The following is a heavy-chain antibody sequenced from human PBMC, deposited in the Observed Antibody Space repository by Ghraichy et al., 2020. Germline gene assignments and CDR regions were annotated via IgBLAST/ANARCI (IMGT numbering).Heavy chain of an antibody. D-gene: IGHD3-10*01. CDR1: GGSFSGYY. Sequence: SETLSLTCAVYGGSFSGYYWSWIRQPPGKGLEWIGEINHSGSTNYNPSLKSRVTISVDTSKNQFSLKLSSVTAADTAVYYCARGYYGSGIALFDYWGQGTLVTVSS. J-gene: IGHJ4*02. CDR3: ARGYYGSGIALFDY. V-gene: IGHV4-34*01. CDR2: INHSGST.